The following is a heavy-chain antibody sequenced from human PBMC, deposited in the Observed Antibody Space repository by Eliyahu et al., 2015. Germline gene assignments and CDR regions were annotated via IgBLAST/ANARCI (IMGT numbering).Heavy chain of an antibody. CDR3: AKDSGYSYGFDYYYYMDV. CDR1: GFTFSSXG. Sequence: QVQLVESGGGVVQPGRSLRXPCAASGFTFSSXGXHWVRQAPGKGLEWVAVISYDGSNKYYADSVKGRFTISRDNSKNTLYLQMNSLRAEDTAVYYCAKDSGYSYGFDYYYYMDVWGKGTTVTVSS. V-gene: IGHV3-30*18. D-gene: IGHD5-18*01. CDR2: ISYDGSNK. J-gene: IGHJ6*03.